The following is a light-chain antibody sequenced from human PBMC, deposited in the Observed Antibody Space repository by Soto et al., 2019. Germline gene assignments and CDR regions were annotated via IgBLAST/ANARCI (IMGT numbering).Light chain of an antibody. CDR1: QSVSSN. CDR3: QQYADWPRT. CDR2: GAS. J-gene: IGKJ1*01. V-gene: IGKV3-15*01. Sequence: EIVLTQPPATLSVSPGGRPTLSGRASQSVSSNLAWYQQKPGQAPRLLIYGASTRATGIPARFSGSGSGTEFTLTISSLQSGDFAVYYCQQYADWPRTFGQGTKVDNK.